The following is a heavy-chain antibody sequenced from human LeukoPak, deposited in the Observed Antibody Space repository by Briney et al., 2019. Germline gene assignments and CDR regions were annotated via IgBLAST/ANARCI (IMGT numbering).Heavy chain of an antibody. Sequence: SEALSLTCAVYGGSFSGYYWSWIRQPPGKGLEWIGEINHSGSTNYNPSLKSRVTISVDTSKNQFSLKLSSVTAADTAVYYCASSLWFPYWGQGTLVTVSS. D-gene: IGHD3-10*01. J-gene: IGHJ4*02. V-gene: IGHV4-34*01. CDR1: GGSFSGYY. CDR3: ASSLWFPY. CDR2: INHSGST.